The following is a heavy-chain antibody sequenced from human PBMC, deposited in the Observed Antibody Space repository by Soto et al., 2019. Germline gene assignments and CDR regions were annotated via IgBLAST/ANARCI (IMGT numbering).Heavy chain of an antibody. CDR1: GFTFSSYE. J-gene: IGHJ4*02. CDR2: ISSSGSTI. Sequence: GGSLRLSCAASGFTFSSYEMNWVRQAPGKGLEWVSYISSSGSTIYYADSVKGRFTISRDNAKNSLLLQINSLRGEDTAIYYCARSGDNYNVLDYWGQGTPVTVSS. CDR3: ARSGDNYNVLDY. V-gene: IGHV3-48*03. D-gene: IGHD3-10*02.